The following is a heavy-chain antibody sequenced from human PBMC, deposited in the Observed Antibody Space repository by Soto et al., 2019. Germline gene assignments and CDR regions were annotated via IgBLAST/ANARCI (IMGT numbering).Heavy chain of an antibody. CDR3: ATPACAATWCSPSHNLDH. CDR1: GGTFVRHV. D-gene: IGHD2-2*01. CDR2: INPPSGIP. V-gene: IGHV1-69*09. Sequence: QVQLVQSGAEVKKPASSVKVSCKTSGGTFVRHVISWVRQAPGQGPEWMGKINPPSGIPNYAQKFQDRVTFTADTDSSTAYMELSSLRSDDTAVYYCATPACAATWCSPSHNLDHWGQGTLVTVSS. J-gene: IGHJ4*02.